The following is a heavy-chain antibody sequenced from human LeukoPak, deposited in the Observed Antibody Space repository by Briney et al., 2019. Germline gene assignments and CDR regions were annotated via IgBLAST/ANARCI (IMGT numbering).Heavy chain of an antibody. D-gene: IGHD6-19*01. CDR1: GFTFSSYS. CDR2: ISSSSYI. CDR3: ARDRTTGIAVAGTASDY. Sequence: NPGGSLRLSCAASGFTFSSYSMNWVRQAPGKGLEWVSSISSSSYIYYADSAKGRFTISRENDKNSLYLQMNSLRAEETAVYYCARDRTTGIAVAGTASDYWGQGTLVTVSS. V-gene: IGHV3-21*01. J-gene: IGHJ4*02.